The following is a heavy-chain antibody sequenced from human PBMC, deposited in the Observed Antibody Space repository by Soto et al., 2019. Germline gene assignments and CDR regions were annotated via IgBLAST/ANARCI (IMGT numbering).Heavy chain of an antibody. Sequence: SETLSLTCTVSGGSISSSSYYWGWIRQPPGKGLEWIGSIYYSGSTYYNPSLKSRVTISVDTSKNQFSLKLSSVTAADTAVYYCARHSYYDSSGYPGGTYYYYYYGMDVWGQGTTVTVSS. J-gene: IGHJ6*02. D-gene: IGHD3-22*01. CDR2: IYYSGST. CDR1: GGSISSSSYY. V-gene: IGHV4-39*01. CDR3: ARHSYYDSSGYPGGTYYYYYYGMDV.